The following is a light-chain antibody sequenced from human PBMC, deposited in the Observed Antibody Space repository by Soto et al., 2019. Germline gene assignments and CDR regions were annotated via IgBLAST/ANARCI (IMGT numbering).Light chain of an antibody. J-gene: IGKJ4*01. CDR3: QQRSNWPPALS. CDR2: DAS. V-gene: IGKV3-11*01. Sequence: TQSPSSLSASVGDRVTITCRASRGIDDRLAWYQQKPGQTPRLLIYDASKRATGIPGRFSGSGSGTDFTLTISSLEPEDFAVYYCQQRSNWPPALSFGGGTKVDIK. CDR1: RGIDDR.